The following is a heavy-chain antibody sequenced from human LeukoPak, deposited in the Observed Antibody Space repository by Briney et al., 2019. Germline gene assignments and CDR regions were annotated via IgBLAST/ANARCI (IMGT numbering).Heavy chain of an antibody. D-gene: IGHD3-9*01. CDR3: AKAPNGYFGWLAYFDY. Sequence: GGSLRLSCAASGFTFSSYAMSWVRQAPGKGLEWVSAISGSGGSTYYADSVKGRFTISRDNSKNTLYLQMNSLRAEDTAVYYCAKAPNGYFGWLAYFDYWGQGTLVTVSS. J-gene: IGHJ4*02. CDR1: GFTFSSYA. V-gene: IGHV3-23*01. CDR2: ISGSGGST.